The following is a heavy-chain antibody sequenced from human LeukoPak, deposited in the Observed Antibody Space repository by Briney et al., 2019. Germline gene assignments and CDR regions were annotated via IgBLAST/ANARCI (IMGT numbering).Heavy chain of an antibody. D-gene: IGHD3-10*01. CDR1: GYTFTGYY. V-gene: IGHV1-18*04. Sequence: ASVKVSCKACGYTFTGYYLHWVRQAPGQGLEWMGWVGWVSGYNGNTNYAQKIQGRVTMTTDTSTSTAYMELRSLRSDDAAVYYCARGDYFGSGSPRPLDYGMDVWGQGTAVTVSS. CDR2: VGWVSGYNGNT. CDR3: ARGDYFGSGSPRPLDYGMDV. J-gene: IGHJ6*02.